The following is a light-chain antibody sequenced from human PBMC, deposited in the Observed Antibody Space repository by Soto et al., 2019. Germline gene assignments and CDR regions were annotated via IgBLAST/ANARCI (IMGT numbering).Light chain of an antibody. CDR1: ESVRHY. V-gene: IGKV3-11*01. Sequence: EIVLTQSPATLSLSPGESATLSCRASESVRHYVAWYQQKPAQAPRLLIYDASSRATGIPARFSGSGSGTDYTLTIRNLEAEDFAVYYCQRRDHWSYIFGQGTKLEIK. J-gene: IGKJ2*01. CDR2: DAS. CDR3: QRRDHWSYI.